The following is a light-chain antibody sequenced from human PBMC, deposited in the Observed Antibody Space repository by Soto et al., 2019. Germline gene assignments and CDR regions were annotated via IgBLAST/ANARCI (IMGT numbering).Light chain of an antibody. J-gene: IGKJ2*01. V-gene: IGKV1-39*01. Sequence: DIQMTQSPSSLSVSIGDRVTINCRASQNIERYLNWYQHKEGKAPQLLMFAASNLESGVPSRFSGSGSGTDFTLTITSLQPEDFATYYCQQTYKTVHSFGQGTKVDI. CDR2: AAS. CDR1: QNIERY. CDR3: QQTYKTVHS.